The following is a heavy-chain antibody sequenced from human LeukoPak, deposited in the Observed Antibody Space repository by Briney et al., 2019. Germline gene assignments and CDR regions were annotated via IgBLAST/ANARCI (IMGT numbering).Heavy chain of an antibody. CDR2: IWYDGSNK. V-gene: IGHV3-33*06. J-gene: IGHJ5*02. D-gene: IGHD2-2*01. Sequence: GRSLRLSCAASGFTFSSYGMHWVRQAPGKGLEWVAVIWYDGSNKYYADSVKGRFTISRDNSKNTLYLQMNSLRAEDTAVYYCAKGRCSSTSCYLGDSNWFDPWGQGTLVTVSS. CDR3: AKGRCSSTSCYLGDSNWFDP. CDR1: GFTFSSYG.